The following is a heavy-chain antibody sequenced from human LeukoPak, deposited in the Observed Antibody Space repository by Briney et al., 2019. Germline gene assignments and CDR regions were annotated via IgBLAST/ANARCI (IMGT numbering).Heavy chain of an antibody. J-gene: IGHJ5*02. Sequence: GGSLRLSCAASGFTFSSYGMHWVRQAPGKGLEWVAVISYDGSNKYYADSVKGRFTISRDNSKNTLYLQMNSLRVEDTAVYYCATAYDSGSLGPWGLGTLVTVSS. V-gene: IGHV3-30*03. CDR3: ATAYDSGSLGP. CDR2: ISYDGSNK. D-gene: IGHD3-10*01. CDR1: GFTFSSYG.